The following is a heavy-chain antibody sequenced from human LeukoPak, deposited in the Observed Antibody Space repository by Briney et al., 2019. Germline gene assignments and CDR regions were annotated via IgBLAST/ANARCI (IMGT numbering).Heavy chain of an antibody. V-gene: IGHV4-30-2*01. CDR3: ARYGDYGSLDY. CDR2: IYHSGST. J-gene: IGHJ4*02. D-gene: IGHD4-17*01. Sequence: PSETLSLTCAVSGGSISSGGYSWSWIRQPPGKGLEWIGYIYHSGSTYYNPSLKSRVTISVDRSKNQFSLKLSSVTAADTAVYYCARYGDYGSLDYWGQGALVTVSS. CDR1: GGSISSGGYS.